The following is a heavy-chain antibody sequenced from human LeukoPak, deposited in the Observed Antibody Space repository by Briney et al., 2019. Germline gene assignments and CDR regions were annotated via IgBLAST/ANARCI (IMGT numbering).Heavy chain of an antibody. CDR2: MNPNSGNT. D-gene: IGHD6-19*01. V-gene: IGHV1-8*01. Sequence: GASVKVSCKASGYTLTSYDINWVRQATGQGLEWMGWMNPNSGNTGYAQKFQGRVTMTRNTSISTAYMELSSLRSEDTAVYYCARAKTEQWLVFYYGMDVWGQGTTVTVSS. CDR1: GYTLTSYD. CDR3: ARAKTEQWLVFYYGMDV. J-gene: IGHJ6*02.